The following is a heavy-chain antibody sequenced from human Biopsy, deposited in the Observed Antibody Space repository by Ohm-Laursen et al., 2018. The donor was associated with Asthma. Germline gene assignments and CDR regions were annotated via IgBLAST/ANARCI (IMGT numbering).Heavy chain of an antibody. Sequence: SETLSLTWTVSGGSASTGSYYWSWIRQPPGKGLEWLGYIYYTGSDNYNPSLKSRVTISVDTSKNQFSLRLNSVTAADTAVYYYARGPNYHGSGRAPIGMDVWGQGTTVTVSS. CDR1: GGSASTGSYY. CDR2: IYYTGSD. D-gene: IGHD3-10*01. V-gene: IGHV4-61*01. CDR3: ARGPNYHGSGRAPIGMDV. J-gene: IGHJ6*02.